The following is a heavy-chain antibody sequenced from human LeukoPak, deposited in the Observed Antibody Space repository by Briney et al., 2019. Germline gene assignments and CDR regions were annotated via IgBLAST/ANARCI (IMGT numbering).Heavy chain of an antibody. J-gene: IGHJ4*02. CDR2: ISGSGGST. D-gene: IGHD3-3*01. CDR1: GFTFSSYA. V-gene: IGHV3-23*01. CDR3: AKYYDFWSGKAYFDY. Sequence: GGSLRLSCAASGFTFSSYAMSWVRQAPGKGLEWVSAISGSGGSTYYADSVKGRFTISRDNSKNTLYLQMNSLRAEDTAVYYCAKYYDFWSGKAYFDYWGQGTLVTVSS.